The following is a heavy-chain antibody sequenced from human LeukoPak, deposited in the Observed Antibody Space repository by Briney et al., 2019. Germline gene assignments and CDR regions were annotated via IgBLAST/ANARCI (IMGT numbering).Heavy chain of an antibody. Sequence: GGSLRLSCAASGFTFSSYGMHWVRQAPGKGLEWVAFIRYDGSNKYYADSVKGRFTTSRDNSKNTLYLQMNSLRAEDTAVYYCAKDHQGYCSSTSCYKGQMGDYWGQGTLVTVSS. CDR2: IRYDGSNK. CDR1: GFTFSSYG. V-gene: IGHV3-30*02. CDR3: AKDHQGYCSSTSCYKGQMGDY. D-gene: IGHD2-2*02. J-gene: IGHJ4*02.